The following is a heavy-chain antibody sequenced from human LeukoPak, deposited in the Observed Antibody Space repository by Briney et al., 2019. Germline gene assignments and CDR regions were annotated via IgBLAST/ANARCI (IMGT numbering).Heavy chain of an antibody. CDR1: GFTFDDYA. Sequence: GGSLRLSCAASGFTFDDYAMHWVRQAPGKGLEWVSGISWNSGSIGYADSVKGRFTISRDNAKNSLYLQMNSLRAEDTALYYCAKDALADWYFDLWGRGTLVTVSS. CDR2: ISWNSGSI. CDR3: AKDALADWYFDL. J-gene: IGHJ2*01. D-gene: IGHD2-15*01. V-gene: IGHV3-9*01.